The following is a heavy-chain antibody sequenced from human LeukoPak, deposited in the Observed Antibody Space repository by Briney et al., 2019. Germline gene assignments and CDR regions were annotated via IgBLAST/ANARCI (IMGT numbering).Heavy chain of an antibody. Sequence: GASVTVSCKASGYTFTSYGISWVRQAPGQGLEWMGWISAYNGKTNYAQKLQGRVTMTTDTSTSTAYMELRSLRSDDTAVYYCARDHCSSTSCYPALYYYYGMDVWGQGTTVTVSS. J-gene: IGHJ6*02. CDR2: ISAYNGKT. CDR3: ARDHCSSTSCYPALYYYYGMDV. D-gene: IGHD2-2*01. CDR1: GYTFTSYG. V-gene: IGHV1-18*01.